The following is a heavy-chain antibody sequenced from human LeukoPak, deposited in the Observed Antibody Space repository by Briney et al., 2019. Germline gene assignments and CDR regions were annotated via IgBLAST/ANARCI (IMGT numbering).Heavy chain of an antibody. D-gene: IGHD3-10*01. CDR2: ISSDGGST. Sequence: GGSLRLSCAASGFTFSSYWMSWVRQAPGKGLEYVSAISSDGGSTHYANSVKGRFIISRDNSKNTLYLQMGSLRAEDMAVYYCARDDYYGSGSYNYWGQGTLVTVSS. V-gene: IGHV3-64*01. J-gene: IGHJ4*02. CDR1: GFTFSSYW. CDR3: ARDDYYGSGSYNY.